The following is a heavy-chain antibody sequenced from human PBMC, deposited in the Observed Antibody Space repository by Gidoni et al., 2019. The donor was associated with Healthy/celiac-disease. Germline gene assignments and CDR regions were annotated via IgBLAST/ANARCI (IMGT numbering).Heavy chain of an antibody. CDR3: AKGLTADDAFDI. CDR2: ISGSGGST. Sequence: EVQLLESGGGLVQPGGSLRLSCAASGFTFSSYAMRWVRQAPGKGLEWVSAISGSGGSTYYADSVKGRFTISRDNSKNTLYLQMNSLRAEDTAVYYCAKGLTADDAFDIWGQGTMVTVSS. D-gene: IGHD2-21*02. V-gene: IGHV3-23*01. CDR1: GFTFSSYA. J-gene: IGHJ3*02.